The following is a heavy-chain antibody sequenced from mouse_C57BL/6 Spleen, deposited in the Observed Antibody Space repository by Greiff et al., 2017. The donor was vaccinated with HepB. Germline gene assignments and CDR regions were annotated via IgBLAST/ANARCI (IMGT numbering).Heavy chain of an antibody. CDR2: INPGSGGT. Sequence: QVQLQQSGAELVRPGTSVKVSCKASGYAFTNYLIEWVKQGPGQGLEWIGVINPGSGGTNYNEKFKGKATLTADKSSSTAYMQLSSLTSEDSAVYFCARGDGYYWYFDVWGTGTTVTVSS. J-gene: IGHJ1*03. V-gene: IGHV1-54*01. CDR3: ARGDGYYWYFDV. CDR1: GYAFTNYL. D-gene: IGHD2-3*01.